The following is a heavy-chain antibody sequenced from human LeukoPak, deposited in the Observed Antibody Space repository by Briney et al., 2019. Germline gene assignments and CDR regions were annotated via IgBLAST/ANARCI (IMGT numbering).Heavy chain of an antibody. D-gene: IGHD6-19*01. CDR2: ISGSGDSA. V-gene: IGHV3-23*01. CDR3: AKSRGVAGFDY. Sequence: PGGSLRLSCAASGFTFSNYAMSWVRQAPGKGLEWVSAISGSGDSAYYADSVKGRFTISRDNSKNTLYLQMNSLRAEDTAVYYCAKSRGVAGFDYWGQGTLVTVSS. J-gene: IGHJ4*02. CDR1: GFTFSNYA.